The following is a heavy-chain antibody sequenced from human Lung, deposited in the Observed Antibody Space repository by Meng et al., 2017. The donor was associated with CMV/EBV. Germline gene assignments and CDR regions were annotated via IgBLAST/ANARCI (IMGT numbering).Heavy chain of an antibody. CDR2: IYRGDNT. J-gene: IGHJ4*02. CDR3: TGDSQLHPNLDY. Sequence: EVQLGESGGGLVQPGGSLRLSCATSGFSVNDKYMSWVRQPPGKGLEWVSIIYRGDNTYYADSVKGRFTVSRDNSKNTMYLQMNSLRVEDTAVYYCTGDSQLHPNLDYWGQGTLVTVSS. D-gene: IGHD3-10*01. CDR1: GFSVNDKY. V-gene: IGHV3-66*01.